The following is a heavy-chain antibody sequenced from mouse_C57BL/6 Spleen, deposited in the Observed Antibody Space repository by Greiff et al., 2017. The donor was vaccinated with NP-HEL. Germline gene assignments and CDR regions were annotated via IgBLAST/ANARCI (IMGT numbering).Heavy chain of an antibody. CDR1: GYTFTSYW. CDR3: ARSQTGPYYFDY. V-gene: IGHV1-64*01. CDR2: IHPNSGST. J-gene: IGHJ2*01. Sequence: VQLQQPGAELVKPGASVKLSCKASGYTFTSYWMHWVKQRPGQGLEWIGMIHPNSGSTNYNEKFKSKATLTVDKSSSTAYMQLSSLTSEDSAVYYCARSQTGPYYFDYWGQGTTRTVSS. D-gene: IGHD4-1*01.